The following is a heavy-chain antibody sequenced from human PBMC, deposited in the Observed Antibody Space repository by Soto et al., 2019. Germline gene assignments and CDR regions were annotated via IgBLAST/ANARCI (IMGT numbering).Heavy chain of an antibody. Sequence: QVQLVQSGAEVKKPGSSVKVCCKASGGTFSSYAISWVRQAPGQGLEWMGGIIPIPGTANYAQKFQGRVTITADESTSTAYMELSSLRSEDTAVYYCARSQGSSTSLEIYYYYYYGMDVWGQGTTVTVSS. J-gene: IGHJ6*02. CDR3: ARSQGSSTSLEIYYYYYYGMDV. V-gene: IGHV1-69*01. CDR2: IIPIPGTA. D-gene: IGHD2-2*01. CDR1: GGTFSSYA.